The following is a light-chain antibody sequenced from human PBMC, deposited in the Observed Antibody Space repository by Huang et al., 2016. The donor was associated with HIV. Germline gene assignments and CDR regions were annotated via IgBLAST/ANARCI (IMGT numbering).Light chain of an antibody. Sequence: DIVMTQSPDSLAVSLGERATINSKSSQSILYSSNNKNYLAWYQQKPGQTPKLLIYWASTRESGVPDRFSGSGSGTDFTLTISSLQAEDVAVYCCQQYYNTPPTFGRGTKVEVK. CDR1: QSILYSSNNKNY. J-gene: IGKJ1*01. CDR2: WAS. V-gene: IGKV4-1*01. CDR3: QQYYNTPPT.